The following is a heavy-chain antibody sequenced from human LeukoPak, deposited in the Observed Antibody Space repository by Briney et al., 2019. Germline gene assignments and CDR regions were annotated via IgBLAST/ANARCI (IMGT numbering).Heavy chain of an antibody. CDR1: GFTFSNYY. J-gene: IGHJ4*02. D-gene: IGHD2-15*01. V-gene: IGHV3-7*01. CDR3: TQLLLRGPTA. CDR2: INQVGTET. Sequence: GGSLRLSCAVSGFTFSNYYMSWVRQAPGRGLEWVANINQVGTETFYVDPVKGRFTVSRDNARNSLYLRMSSLRAEDTAVYYCTQLLLRGPTAWGQGTLVTVSS.